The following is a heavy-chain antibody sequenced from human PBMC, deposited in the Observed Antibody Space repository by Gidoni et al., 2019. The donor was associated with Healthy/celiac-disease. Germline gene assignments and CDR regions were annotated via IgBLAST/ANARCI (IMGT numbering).Heavy chain of an antibody. D-gene: IGHD2-2*02. V-gene: IGHV4-34*01. Sequence: QVQLQQWGAGLLQPSETLSLTCAVYGGSFSGYYWSWIRQPPGKGLEWIGEINHSGSTNYNPSLKSRVTISVDTSKNQFSLKLSSVTAADTAVYYCARGYCSRTSCYRGVWFDPWGQGTLVTVSS. J-gene: IGHJ5*02. CDR3: ARGYCSRTSCYRGVWFDP. CDR2: INHSGST. CDR1: GGSFSGYY.